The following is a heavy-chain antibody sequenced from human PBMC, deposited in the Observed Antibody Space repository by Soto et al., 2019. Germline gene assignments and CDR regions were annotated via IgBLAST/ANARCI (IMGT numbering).Heavy chain of an antibody. Sequence: GGSLRLSCAAPGFTFISYAMHWVRQAPGKGLEWVAVISYDGSNKYYADSVKGRFTISRDNSKNTLYLQMNSLRAEDTAVYYCAGARSGYYLRPYYYYGMDVWGQGTTVTVSS. D-gene: IGHD3-3*01. V-gene: IGHV3-30-3*01. CDR1: GFTFISYA. CDR3: AGARSGYYLRPYYYYGMDV. J-gene: IGHJ6*02. CDR2: ISYDGSNK.